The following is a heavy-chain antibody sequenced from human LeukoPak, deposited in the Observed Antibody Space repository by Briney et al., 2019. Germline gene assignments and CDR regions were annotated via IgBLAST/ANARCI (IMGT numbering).Heavy chain of an antibody. V-gene: IGHV4-59*01. D-gene: IGHD1-26*01. J-gene: IGHJ4*02. CDR3: ASGSGSYSDFDY. CDR1: GGSISSYY. Sequence: SETLSLTCTVSGGSISSYYWSWIRQPPGKGLEWIGYIYYSGSTNYNPSLKSRVTISVDTSKNQFSLELSSVTAADTAVYYCASGSGSYSDFDYWGQGTLVTVSS. CDR2: IYYSGST.